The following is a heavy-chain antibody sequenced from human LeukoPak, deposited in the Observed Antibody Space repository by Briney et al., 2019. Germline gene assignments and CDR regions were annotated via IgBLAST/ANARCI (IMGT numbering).Heavy chain of an antibody. J-gene: IGHJ4*02. CDR1: GYTFTSYG. V-gene: IGHV1-18*01. Sequence: GASVTVSCKASGYTFTSYGISWVRQAPGQGLEWMGWISPYNGNTNYEQNLQGRVTMTTDTSTSTAYMELRSLRSNDTAVYYCARGSVSTRPFDYWGQGTLVTVSS. CDR2: ISPYNGNT. CDR3: ARGSVSTRPFDY. D-gene: IGHD4-11*01.